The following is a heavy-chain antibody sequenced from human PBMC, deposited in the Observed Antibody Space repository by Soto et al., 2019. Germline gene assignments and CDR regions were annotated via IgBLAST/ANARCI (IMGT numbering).Heavy chain of an antibody. D-gene: IGHD2-8*01. J-gene: IGHJ5*02. V-gene: IGHV1-2*02. CDR2: IDPNSGGT. Sequence: ASVKVSCKASGYTFTGYYIHWVRQAPGQGLEWMGWIDPNSGGTHYAPKFQGRVAMTRAASINTAYMELNRLRSDDTAVHYCAKNGPSLGAWFDPWGQGTLVTVSS. CDR3: AKNGPSLGAWFDP. CDR1: GYTFTGYY.